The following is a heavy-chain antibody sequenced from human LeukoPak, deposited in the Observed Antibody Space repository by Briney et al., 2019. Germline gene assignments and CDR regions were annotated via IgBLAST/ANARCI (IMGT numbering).Heavy chain of an antibody. D-gene: IGHD2-21*01. J-gene: IGHJ4*02. CDR3: ARAGSDGGEIDY. CDR1: RGSISSYY. Sequence: SETLSLTCTLSRGSISSYYWSWIPQPPGQGREWIGYIYYSGSTNYSPSLKSRVTISVDTSKNQFSLKLSSVTAADTAVYYCARAGSDGGEIDYWGQGTLVTVSS. V-gene: IGHV4-59*01. CDR2: IYYSGST.